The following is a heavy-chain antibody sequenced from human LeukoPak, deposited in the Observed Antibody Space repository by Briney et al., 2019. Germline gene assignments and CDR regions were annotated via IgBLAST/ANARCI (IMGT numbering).Heavy chain of an antibody. CDR2: IIPILGIA. CDR3: ARASQDYYGSGSYYRGGDAFDI. Sequence: SVKVSCKTSRGTFLNYAIGWVRQAPGQGLEWMGRIIPILGIANYAQKFQARVTLTADKSTSTAYMELSSLRSDDTAVYYCARASQDYYGSGSYYRGGDAFDIWGQGTMVTVSS. D-gene: IGHD3-10*01. CDR1: RGTFLNYA. V-gene: IGHV1-69*04. J-gene: IGHJ3*02.